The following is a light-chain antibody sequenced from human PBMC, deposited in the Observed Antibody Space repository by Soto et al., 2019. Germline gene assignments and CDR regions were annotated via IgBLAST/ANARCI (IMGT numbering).Light chain of an antibody. Sequence: EIVVTQSPATLSLSPGERATLSCRTSQDVKYYLAWYQQKPGKAPRLLIYDTSIRATGVSARFSGSGSGKDFTLTINSLEAEDFAVYYCHQRGDWPTFGGGTRVEIK. CDR3: HQRGDWPT. CDR1: QDVKYY. V-gene: IGKV3-11*01. CDR2: DTS. J-gene: IGKJ4*01.